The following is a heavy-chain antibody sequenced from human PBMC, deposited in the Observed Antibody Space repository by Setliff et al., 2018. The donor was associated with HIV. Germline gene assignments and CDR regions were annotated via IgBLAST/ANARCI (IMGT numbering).Heavy chain of an antibody. J-gene: IGHJ4*02. CDR3: ARGGDDSGPGTWTFDY. V-gene: IGHV1-2*02. CDR1: GYAFTGYY. CDR2: INPSSAGT. Sequence: ASVKVSCKASGYAFTGYYIHWVRQAPGQGLEWMGWINPSSAGTKYAQKFQDRVTMIRDTSITTAYMELTRLRSDDTAVHSCARGGDDSGPGTWTFDYWGQGALVTVSS. D-gene: IGHD3-10*01.